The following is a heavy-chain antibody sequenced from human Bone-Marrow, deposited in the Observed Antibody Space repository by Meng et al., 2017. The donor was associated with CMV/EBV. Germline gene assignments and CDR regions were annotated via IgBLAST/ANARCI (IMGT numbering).Heavy chain of an antibody. V-gene: IGHV4-39*07. CDR3: ARVKKGMAMFDY. CDR2: IYYSGST. D-gene: IGHD6-13*01. J-gene: IGHJ4*02. Sequence: QLQLQESGPGLWKPSETLSLTCTVSGGSISSSSYYWGWIRQPPGKGLEWIGSIYYSGSTYYNPSLKSRVTISVDTSKNQFSLKLSSVTAADTAVYYCARVKKGMAMFDYWGQGTLVTVSS. CDR1: GGSISSSSYY.